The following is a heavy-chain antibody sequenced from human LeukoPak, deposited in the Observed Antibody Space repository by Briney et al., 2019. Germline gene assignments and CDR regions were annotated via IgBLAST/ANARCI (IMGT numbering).Heavy chain of an antibody. D-gene: IGHD4-17*01. CDR2: IKQGGGER. CDR1: GFTFSRHW. CDR3: ARGPDYGARTDYLDY. Sequence: GGSLRLSCAASGFTFSRHWMNWVRQAPGKGLEWVANIKQGGGERNYVDSVKGRFTISRDDAKNSLYLQMSSLRAEDTAIYYCARGPDYGARTDYLDYWGQGTPVTVSS. J-gene: IGHJ4*02. V-gene: IGHV3-7*03.